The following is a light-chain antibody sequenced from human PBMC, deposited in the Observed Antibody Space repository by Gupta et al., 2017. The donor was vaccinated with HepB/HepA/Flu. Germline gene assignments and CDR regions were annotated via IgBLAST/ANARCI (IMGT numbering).Light chain of an antibody. J-gene: IGKJ1*01. CDR2: GAS. V-gene: IGKV3-20*01. Sequence: EILLTQSPDTLSLSPGERATLSCRTSQSISTTYLAWYQQKPGQAPRLLIYGASSRATGVPDRFSGSGSGTDFTLTISRLEPEDFAVYYCQQYGDSRTWTFGQGTKVEVK. CDR3: QQYGDSRTWT. CDR1: QSISTTY.